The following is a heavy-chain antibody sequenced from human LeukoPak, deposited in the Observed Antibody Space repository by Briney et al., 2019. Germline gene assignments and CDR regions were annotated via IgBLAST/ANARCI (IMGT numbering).Heavy chain of an antibody. J-gene: IGHJ4*02. CDR2: ISSDGSST. Sequence: GGSLRLSCAASGFTFSSYWMHWARQAPGKGLVWVSRISSDGSSTSYADSVKGRFTISRDNAKNTLYLQMNSLRAEDTAVYYCARDYLAREMATILGDWGQGTLVTVSS. CDR3: ARDYLAREMATILGD. CDR1: GFTFSSYW. V-gene: IGHV3-74*01. D-gene: IGHD5-24*01.